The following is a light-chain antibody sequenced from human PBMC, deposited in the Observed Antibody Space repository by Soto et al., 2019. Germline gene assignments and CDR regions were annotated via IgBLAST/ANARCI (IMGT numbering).Light chain of an antibody. J-gene: IGKJ2*01. V-gene: IGKV2-28*01. CDR2: LGS. Sequence: DIVMTQSPLSLPVTPGEPASISCRSSQSLLHSNGYNYLDWYLQKPGQSPQLLIYLGSNRASGVPDRFSGSGSGTDVTLKISRVEAEDVGVYYCMQALQAAYTFGQGTKLEI. CDR1: QSLLHSNGYNY. CDR3: MQALQAAYT.